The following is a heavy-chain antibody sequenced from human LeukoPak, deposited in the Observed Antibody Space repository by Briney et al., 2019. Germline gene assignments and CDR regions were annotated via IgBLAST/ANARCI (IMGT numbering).Heavy chain of an antibody. V-gene: IGHV5-51*01. CDR1: GYSFTSYW. Sequence: GESLKISCKGSGYSFTSYWIGWVRQMPGKGLEWMGIIYPGDSDTRYSPSFQGQVTISADKSISTAYLQWSSLKASDTAMYYCTRHRDCSSTSCYTPNDAFDIWGQGTMVTVSS. D-gene: IGHD2-2*02. J-gene: IGHJ3*02. CDR2: IYPGDSDT. CDR3: TRHRDCSSTSCYTPNDAFDI.